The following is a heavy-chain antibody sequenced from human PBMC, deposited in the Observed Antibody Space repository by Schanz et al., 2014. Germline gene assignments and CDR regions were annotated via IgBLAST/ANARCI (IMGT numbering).Heavy chain of an antibody. Sequence: EVQLVESGGGLVQPGGSLRLSCAASGFTSSSYSMNWVRQAPGKGLEWGSYVSRSTPDIYYADSVKGRFTMSRDNAKTSVFMQMNSLRADDTAVYYCARKMKVGVYGGNGHHSLDIWGQGTMVTVSS. CDR3: ARKMKVGVYGGNGHHSLDI. J-gene: IGHJ3*02. CDR2: VSRSTPDI. CDR1: GFTSSSYS. D-gene: IGHD3-22*01. V-gene: IGHV3-48*01.